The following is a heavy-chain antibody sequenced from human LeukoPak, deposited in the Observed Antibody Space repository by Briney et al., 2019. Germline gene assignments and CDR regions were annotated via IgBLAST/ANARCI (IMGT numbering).Heavy chain of an antibody. CDR1: GGSISNYY. V-gene: IGHV4-4*07. D-gene: IGHD6-19*01. J-gene: IGHJ4*02. CDR2: IYTSGST. Sequence: PSETLSLTCTVSGGSISNYYWSWIRQPAGKGLEWIGRIYTSGSTNYNPSLRSRVTMSVDTSKNQFSLKLTSVTAADTAVYYCARGRGGIAVYYDYWGQGTLVTVSS. CDR3: ARGRGGIAVYYDY.